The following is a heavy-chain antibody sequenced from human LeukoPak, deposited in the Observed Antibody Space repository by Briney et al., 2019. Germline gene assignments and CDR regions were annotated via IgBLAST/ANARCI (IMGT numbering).Heavy chain of an antibody. CDR2: INPNTGDT. Sequence: GASVKVSCKASGYTFIGYYMHWVRQAPGQGLEWMGWINPNTGDTNFARKFQGRVTMTRDTSIATAYLELSRLNSDDTAVYYCATGSKGLRFNYYFDYWGQGTLVTVSS. CDR1: GYTFIGYY. CDR3: ATGSKGLRFNYYFDY. V-gene: IGHV1-2*02. J-gene: IGHJ4*02. D-gene: IGHD5-12*01.